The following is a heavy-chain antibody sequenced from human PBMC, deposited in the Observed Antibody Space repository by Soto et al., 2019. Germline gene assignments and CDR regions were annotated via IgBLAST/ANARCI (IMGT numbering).Heavy chain of an antibody. V-gene: IGHV3-48*01. J-gene: IGHJ4*02. CDR3: ARALGWELLLYY. CDR1: GFTFSSYS. D-gene: IGHD1-26*01. Sequence: GGSLRLSCAASGFTFSSYSMNWVRQAPGKGLEWVSYISSSSSTIYYADSVKGRFTISRDNAKNSLYLQMNSLRAEDTAVYYCARALGWELLLYYWGPGNMVTVSS. CDR2: ISSSSSTI.